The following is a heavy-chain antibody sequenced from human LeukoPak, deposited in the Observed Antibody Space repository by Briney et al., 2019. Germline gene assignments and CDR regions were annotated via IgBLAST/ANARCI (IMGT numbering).Heavy chain of an antibody. D-gene: IGHD2-2*01. CDR2: IKQDGGER. J-gene: IGHJ6*03. Sequence: GGSLRLSCAASGFTFSSYWMSWVRQAPGKGLEWVANIKQDGGERYYVDSVKGRFTISRDNAKNSLYLQMNSLRAEDTAVYYCASTAPVVPAAPYYYYYMDVWGKGTTVTVSS. CDR1: GFTFSSYW. V-gene: IGHV3-7*01. CDR3: ASTAPVVPAAPYYYYYMDV.